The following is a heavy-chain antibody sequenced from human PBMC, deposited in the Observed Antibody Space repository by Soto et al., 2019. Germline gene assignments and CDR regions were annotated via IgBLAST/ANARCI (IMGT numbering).Heavy chain of an antibody. V-gene: IGHV1-69*13. Sequence: SVKVSCKASGGTFSSYAISWVRQAPGQGLEWMGGIIPIFGTANYAQKFQGRVTMTADDSTSTAYMELSSLRSEDTAVYYCARVPADYDFWSGYSIYYYYYYMDVWGKGTTVTVSS. CDR3: ARVPADYDFWSGYSIYYYYYYMDV. CDR1: GGTFSSYA. D-gene: IGHD3-3*01. CDR2: IIPIFGTA. J-gene: IGHJ6*03.